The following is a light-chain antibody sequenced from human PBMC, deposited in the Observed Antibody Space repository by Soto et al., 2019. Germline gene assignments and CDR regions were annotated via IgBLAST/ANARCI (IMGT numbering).Light chain of an antibody. V-gene: IGKV3-20*01. CDR1: QSVSSSY. CDR3: QQYASSPVT. J-gene: IGKJ4*01. Sequence: EIVLTQSQGTLSLSPSEGGTLXRRTSQSVSSSYIAWYQQKRGQAPRRLIYGASIRATGIPDRFSGSGSGTDFTLTISRLQPEDFALYFCQQYASSPVTFGGGTKVDI. CDR2: GAS.